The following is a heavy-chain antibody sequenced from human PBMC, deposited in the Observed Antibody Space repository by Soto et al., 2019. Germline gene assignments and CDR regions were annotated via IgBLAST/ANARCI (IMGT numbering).Heavy chain of an antibody. V-gene: IGHV4-34*01. D-gene: IGHD1-26*01. CDR3: ARGHRVGVTWFDP. J-gene: IGHJ5*02. CDR2: INHSGST. Sequence: SEMICLPCTVYGGSISGYYWSWIRQPPGKGLEWIGEINHSGSTNYNPSLKSRVTISVDTSKNQFSLKLSSVTAADTAVYYCARGHRVGVTWFDPWGQGTLVTVSS. CDR1: GGSISGYY.